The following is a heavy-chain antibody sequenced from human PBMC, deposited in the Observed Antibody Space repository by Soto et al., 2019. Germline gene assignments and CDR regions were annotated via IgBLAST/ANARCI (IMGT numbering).Heavy chain of an antibody. J-gene: IGHJ4*02. Sequence: QVQLQESGPGLVKPSQTLSLTCTVSGGSISSGDYYWSWIRQPPGKGLEWIGYIYYSGSTYYNPSHKGRVTISVDTSKNQFSLKLSSVTAADAAVYYCARARGARDFDYWGQGTLVTVSS. CDR3: ARARGARDFDY. CDR1: GGSISSGDYY. CDR2: IYYSGST. D-gene: IGHD2-15*01. V-gene: IGHV4-30-4*01.